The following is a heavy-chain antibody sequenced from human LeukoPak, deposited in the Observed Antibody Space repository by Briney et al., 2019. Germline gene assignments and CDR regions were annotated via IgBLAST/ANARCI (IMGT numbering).Heavy chain of an antibody. V-gene: IGHV3-30*18. D-gene: IGHD2-15*01. CDR3: AKVQDIVVVVAAFDY. J-gene: IGHJ4*02. CDR1: GFTFSNYG. Sequence: PGGSLRLSCAASGFTFSNYGMYWVRQAPGKGLEWVAVISYDGSNKYYADSVKGRFTISRDNSKNTLYLQMNSLRAEDTAVYYCAKVQDIVVVVAAFDYWGQGTPVTVSS. CDR2: ISYDGSNK.